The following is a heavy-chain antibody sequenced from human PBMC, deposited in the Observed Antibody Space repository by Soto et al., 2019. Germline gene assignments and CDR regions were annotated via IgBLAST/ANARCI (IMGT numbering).Heavy chain of an antibody. V-gene: IGHV4-59*01. D-gene: IGHD3-16*01. CDR2: INYSGST. CDR3: ARDLGGMDV. CDR1: GGSISSFY. Sequence: QVQLQESGPGLVKPSETLSLTCSVSGGSISSFYWSWIRQPPGKGLEWIGYINYSGSTNYNPSLKSRVTISVDTSKNYFSLKLSSVTAADTAVYYCARDLGGMDVWGQGTTVTVSS. J-gene: IGHJ6*02.